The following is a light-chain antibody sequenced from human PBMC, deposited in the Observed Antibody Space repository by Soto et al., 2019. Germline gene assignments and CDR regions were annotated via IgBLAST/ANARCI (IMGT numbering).Light chain of an antibody. CDR3: QVWDTYSVF. CDR1: NIGGKS. CDR2: DDY. J-gene: IGLJ2*01. V-gene: IGLV3-21*02. Sequence: SYELTQPPSVSVAPGQTASLSCGGDNIGGKSVNWYQQKSGQAPVLVVYDDYDRPSGIPDRISGSNSGNTATLTIGRVEVGDEADYYCQVWDTYSVFFGGGTKLTVL.